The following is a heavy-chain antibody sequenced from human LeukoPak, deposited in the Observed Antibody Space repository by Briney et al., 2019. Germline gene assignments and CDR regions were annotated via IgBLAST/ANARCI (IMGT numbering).Heavy chain of an antibody. D-gene: IGHD3-16*01. Sequence: SETLSLTCTVSGGSISSYYWSWIRQPPGKGLEWIGYIYYSGSTNYNPSLKSRVTISVDTSKNQFPLKLSSVTAADTAVYYCARGRYGWLPFDYWGQGTLVTVSS. V-gene: IGHV4-59*01. CDR3: ARGRYGWLPFDY. CDR2: IYYSGST. CDR1: GGSISSYY. J-gene: IGHJ4*02.